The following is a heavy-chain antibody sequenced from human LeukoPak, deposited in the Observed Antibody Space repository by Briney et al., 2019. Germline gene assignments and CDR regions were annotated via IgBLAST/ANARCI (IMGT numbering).Heavy chain of an antibody. D-gene: IGHD5-12*01. V-gene: IGHV3-48*01. CDR3: ARDHRYAFDN. Sequence: GGSLRLSCAASGFNSTDYSMNWVRQAPGKGLEWISYIGISSGNTKYADSVKGRFSISRDKARNSLYLQMNSLRVEDTAVYYCARDHRYAFDNWGHGTLVTVSS. CDR1: GFNSTDYS. J-gene: IGHJ4*01. CDR2: IGISSGNT.